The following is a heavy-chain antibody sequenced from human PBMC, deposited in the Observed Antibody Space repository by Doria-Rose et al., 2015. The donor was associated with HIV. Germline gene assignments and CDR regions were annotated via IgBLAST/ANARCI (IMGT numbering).Heavy chain of an antibody. CDR3: ARIKSSRWYHKYYFDF. CDR2: IFSDDAR. CDR1: GVSLSSPGMG. J-gene: IGHJ4*02. V-gene: IGHV2-26*01. Sequence: QVTLKESGPVLVKPTETLTLTCTVSGVSLSSPGMGVSWIRQPPGKALEWLANIFSDDARSYNTSLKSRLTISRGISKRQVVITMTDRDPVDPATYYCARIKSSRWYHKYYFDFWGQGTLVIVSA. D-gene: IGHD6-13*01.